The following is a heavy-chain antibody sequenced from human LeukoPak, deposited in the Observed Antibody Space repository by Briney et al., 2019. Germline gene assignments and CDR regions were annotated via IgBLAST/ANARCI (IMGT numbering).Heavy chain of an antibody. D-gene: IGHD3-3*01. CDR2: IGPTGSNT. CDR3: AKTFFWGAETSPDAFDI. CDR1: GFRFNIHG. Sequence: QSGGSLRLSCVASGFRFNIHGMNWVRQAPGKGLEWVSGIGPTGSNTYYADSVKGRSTISRDNSKNTLYLQMNSLRAEDTAVYYCAKTFFWGAETSPDAFDIWGQGTMVTVSS. V-gene: IGHV3-23*05. J-gene: IGHJ3*02.